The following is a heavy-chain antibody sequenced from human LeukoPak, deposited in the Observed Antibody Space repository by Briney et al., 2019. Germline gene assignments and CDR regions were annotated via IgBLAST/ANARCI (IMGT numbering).Heavy chain of an antibody. Sequence: ASVKVSCKASGYTFTGYYMHWVRQAPGQGLEWMGRINPNSGGTNYAQKFQGRVTMTRDTSISTAYMELSRLRSDDTALYYCARDRSPNYTAMDNWGQGTLVTVSS. CDR3: ARDRSPNYTAMDN. J-gene: IGHJ4*02. D-gene: IGHD5-18*01. CDR2: INPNSGGT. V-gene: IGHV1-2*06. CDR1: GYTFTGYY.